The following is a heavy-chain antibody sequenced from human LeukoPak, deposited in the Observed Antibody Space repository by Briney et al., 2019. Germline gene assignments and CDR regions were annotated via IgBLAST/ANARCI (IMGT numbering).Heavy chain of an antibody. J-gene: IGHJ4*02. CDR2: ISGSGGST. D-gene: IGHD2-15*01. CDR1: GFTFSSYA. V-gene: IGHV3-23*01. CDR3: ARDWCSGQSCYLDY. Sequence: GGSLRLSCAASGFTFSSYAMSWVRQAPGKGLEWVSGISGSGGSTYYADSVKGRFTISRDNSKNTVFLQMNRLRAEDTAVYYCARDWCSGQSCYLDYWGQGTLVTVSS.